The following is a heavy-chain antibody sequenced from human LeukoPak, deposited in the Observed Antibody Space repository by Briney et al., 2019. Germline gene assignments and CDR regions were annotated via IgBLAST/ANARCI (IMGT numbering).Heavy chain of an antibody. CDR2: IKQDGSEK. V-gene: IGHV3-7*05. J-gene: IGHJ4*02. D-gene: IGHD2-15*01. CDR1: GFTFSSYW. Sequence: GGSLRLSCAASGFTFSSYWMSWVRQAPGKGLEWVANIKQDGSEKYYVDSVRGRFTISRDNAKNSLYLQMNSLRAEDTAVYYCARDLGSPCSSSGGSCYSFDYWGQGTLVTVSS. CDR3: ARDLGSPCSSSGGSCYSFDY.